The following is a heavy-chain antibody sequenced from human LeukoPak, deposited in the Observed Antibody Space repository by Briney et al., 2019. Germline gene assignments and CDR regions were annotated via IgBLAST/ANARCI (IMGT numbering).Heavy chain of an antibody. V-gene: IGHV1-24*01. Sequence: ASVKVSCKVSGYTLTELSMHWVRQAPGKGLEWMGGFDPEDGETIYAQKFEGRVTMTEDTSTDTAYMELSSLRSEDTAVYYCATAIFGVKSWFDPWGQGTLVTVSS. J-gene: IGHJ5*02. CDR3: ATAIFGVKSWFDP. D-gene: IGHD3-3*01. CDR2: FDPEDGET. CDR1: GYTLTELS.